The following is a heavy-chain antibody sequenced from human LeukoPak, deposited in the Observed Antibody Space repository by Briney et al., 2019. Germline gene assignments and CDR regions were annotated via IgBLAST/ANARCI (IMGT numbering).Heavy chain of an antibody. D-gene: IGHD7-27*01. Sequence: SETLSLTCTVSGDSINSGDYFWTWIRQPPGKGLEYIAYIYYSGSPYYNPSLRSRVTMSIDTSKNQFSLRLSSVTAADTAVYYCAGETNWHYFDSWGQGTLVTVSS. CDR2: IYYSGSP. J-gene: IGHJ4*02. V-gene: IGHV4-30-4*01. CDR3: AGETNWHYFDS. CDR1: GDSINSGDYF.